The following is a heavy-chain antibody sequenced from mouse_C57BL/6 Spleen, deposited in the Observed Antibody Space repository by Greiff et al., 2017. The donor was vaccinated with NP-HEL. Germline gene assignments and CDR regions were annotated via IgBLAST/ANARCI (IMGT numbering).Heavy chain of an antibody. CDR3: ARGSSYFDY. D-gene: IGHD1-1*01. CDR2: ISDGGSYT. J-gene: IGHJ2*01. CDR1: GFTFSSYA. V-gene: IGHV5-4*03. Sequence: EVKVVESGGGLVKPGGSLKLSCAASGFTFSSYAMSWVHQTPEKRLEWVATISDGGSYTYYPDNVKGRFTISRDNAKNNLYLQMSHLKSEDTAMYYCARGSSYFDYWGQGTTLTVSS.